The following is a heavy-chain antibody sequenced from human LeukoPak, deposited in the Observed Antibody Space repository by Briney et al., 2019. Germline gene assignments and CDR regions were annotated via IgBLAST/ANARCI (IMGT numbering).Heavy chain of an antibody. D-gene: IGHD6-19*01. V-gene: IGHV1-24*01. CDR1: GYTLTELS. CDR2: FDPEDGET. Sequence: ASVKVSCKVSGYTLTELSMHSVRQAPGKGLEWVGGFDPEDGETIYAQKFQGRVNMTEDTSTDTAYMELSSLRSEDTAVYYCATGQWLVQLDYWGQGTLVTVSS. CDR3: ATGQWLVQLDY. J-gene: IGHJ4*02.